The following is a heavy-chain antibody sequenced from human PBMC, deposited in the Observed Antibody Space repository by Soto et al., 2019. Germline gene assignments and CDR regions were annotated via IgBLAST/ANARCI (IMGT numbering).Heavy chain of an antibody. J-gene: IGHJ6*02. CDR3: ARATKLVYCSGGSCYSRYGMDV. Sequence: EVQLVESGGGLVQPGGSLRLSCAASGFTFSSYWMSWVRQAPGKGLEWVANIKQDGSEKYYVDSVKGRFTISRDNAKNSLYLQMNSLRAEDTAVYYCARATKLVYCSGGSCYSRYGMDVWGQGTTVTVSS. CDR1: GFTFSSYW. D-gene: IGHD2-15*01. CDR2: IKQDGSEK. V-gene: IGHV3-7*01.